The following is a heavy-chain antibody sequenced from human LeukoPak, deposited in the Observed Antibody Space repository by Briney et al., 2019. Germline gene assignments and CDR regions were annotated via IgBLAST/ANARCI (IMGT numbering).Heavy chain of an antibody. CDR3: ARGTHYYDSGGYGYFDY. Sequence: PSGTLPLTCAVSGGSISSSNWWSWVRQPPGKGLEWIGSMSYSGSTHYNPSLKSRVTISVGTSKNQFSLKLSSMTATDTAVYHCARGTHYYDSGGYGYFDYWGQGTLVTVSS. CDR2: MSYSGST. V-gene: IGHV4-4*02. D-gene: IGHD3-22*01. J-gene: IGHJ4*02. CDR1: GGSISSSNW.